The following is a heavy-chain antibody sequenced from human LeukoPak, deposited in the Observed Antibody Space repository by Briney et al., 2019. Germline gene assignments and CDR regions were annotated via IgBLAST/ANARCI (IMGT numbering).Heavy chain of an antibody. CDR1: DGPQTTQH. D-gene: IGHD4-11*01. CDR2: IYNSGST. Sequence: AETLTLMCSVSDGPQTTQHAQAPRQPPGKGLEWIGNIYNSGSTDYNPSLKSRVTISVNTYKNQISLELSSVTAADTAVYYSAVHDYTDLAYDYWGQGTLVTVSS. J-gene: IGHJ4*02. CDR3: AVHDYTDLAYDY. V-gene: IGHV4-59*11.